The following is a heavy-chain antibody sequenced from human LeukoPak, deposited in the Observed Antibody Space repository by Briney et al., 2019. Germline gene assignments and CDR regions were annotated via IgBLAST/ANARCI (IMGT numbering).Heavy chain of an antibody. CDR2: IYYSGST. D-gene: IGHD4-23*01. CDR3: ARRGAVYAGNDIDY. J-gene: IGHJ4*01. CDR1: GGSISGYY. V-gene: IGHV4-59*08. Sequence: SETLSLTCTVSGGSISGYYWSWIRQPPGQGLEWIGHIYYSGSTNYNPSLKSRVTISVDTSRNQFSLKLSSVTAADTVVYYCARRGAVYAGNDIDYWGQRTPLSVST.